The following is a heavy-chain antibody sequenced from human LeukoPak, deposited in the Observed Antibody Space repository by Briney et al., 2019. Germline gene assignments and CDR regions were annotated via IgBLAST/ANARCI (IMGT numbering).Heavy chain of an antibody. V-gene: IGHV3-23*01. CDR2: ITAGGTP. Sequence: PGGSLRLSCAASGFTVISYAMSWVRQAQAKGLEWVSGITAGGTPHYADSVKGRFTISRDNSKNTVHLEMNSLRADDTAVYYCAEDYSDTLLLHPLVKVLFDCWGQGTLVTVSS. J-gene: IGHJ4*02. D-gene: IGHD2/OR15-2a*01. CDR1: GFTVISYA. CDR3: AEDYSDTLLLHPLVKVLFDC.